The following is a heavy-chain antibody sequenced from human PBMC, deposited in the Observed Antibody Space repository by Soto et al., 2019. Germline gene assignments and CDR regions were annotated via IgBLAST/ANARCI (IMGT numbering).Heavy chain of an antibody. V-gene: IGHV3-64*07. D-gene: IGHD2-2*01. J-gene: IGHJ4*02. CDR1: GFTFTTYG. Sequence: EVQLVESGGGLVQPGGSLRLSCAASGFTFTTYGIHWVRQAPGKGLGFVSAITSNGGSTYYADSVKGRFTISRDNSKNTVYLQMGSLSVEDVGVYYCARARRDCSSSSCYLYYFDYWGQGTLVTVSS. CDR2: ITSNGGST. CDR3: ARARRDCSSSSCYLYYFDY.